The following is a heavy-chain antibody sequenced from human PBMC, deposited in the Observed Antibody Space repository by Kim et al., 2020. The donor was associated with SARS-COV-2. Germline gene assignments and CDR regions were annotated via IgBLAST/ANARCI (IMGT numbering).Heavy chain of an antibody. Sequence: SETLSLTCAVYGGSFSGYYWSWIRQPPGKGLEWIGEINHSGSTNYNPSLKSRVTISVDTSKNQFSLKLSSVTAADTAVYYCARGAAARLNYWGQGTLVTVSS. CDR1: GGSFSGYY. V-gene: IGHV4-34*01. D-gene: IGHD6-6*01. J-gene: IGHJ4*02. CDR3: ARGAAARLNY. CDR2: INHSGST.